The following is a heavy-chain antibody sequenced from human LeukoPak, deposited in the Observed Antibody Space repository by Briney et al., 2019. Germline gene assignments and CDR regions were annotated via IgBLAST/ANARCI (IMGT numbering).Heavy chain of an antibody. Sequence: PGGSLRLSCAASGFTFSSYWMSWVRQAPGKGLEWVANIKQDGSEKYYVDSVKGRFTISRDNAKNSLYLQMNSLRAEDTAVYYCARAFYGDYWGPGEHLDYWGQGTLVTVSS. V-gene: IGHV3-7*01. CDR1: GFTFSSYW. J-gene: IGHJ4*02. D-gene: IGHD4-17*01. CDR2: IKQDGSEK. CDR3: ARAFYGDYWGPGEHLDY.